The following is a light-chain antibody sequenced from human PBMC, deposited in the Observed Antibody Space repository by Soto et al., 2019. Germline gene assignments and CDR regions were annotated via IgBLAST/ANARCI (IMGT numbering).Light chain of an antibody. J-gene: IGKJ4*01. CDR2: GAS. CDR3: QQYGSSPQLT. CDR1: QSVSSSY. V-gene: IGKV3-20*01. Sequence: EIVLTQSPGTLSLSPGERATLSCRASQSVSSSYLAWYQQKPGQAPRLLLYGASSRATGIPDRFSGSGSGTDFTLTISRLEPEDFAVYYCQQYGSSPQLTFGGGTNVEIK.